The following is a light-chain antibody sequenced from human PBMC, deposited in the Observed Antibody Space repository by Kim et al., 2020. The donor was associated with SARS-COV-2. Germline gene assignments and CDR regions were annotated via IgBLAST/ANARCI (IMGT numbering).Light chain of an antibody. CDR1: SWHSSYA. J-gene: IGLJ3*02. CDR2: LNSEGSH. Sequence: ASVERTWTLSSWHSSYANSWHQQQPAKGPRDLMKLNSEGSHSMGDWIPDRFPGYSSGAGRYLPISSLQSEEVSNYYCQTWGTGLGVFGGGTQLTVL. CDR3: QTWGTGLGV. V-gene: IGLV4-69*01.